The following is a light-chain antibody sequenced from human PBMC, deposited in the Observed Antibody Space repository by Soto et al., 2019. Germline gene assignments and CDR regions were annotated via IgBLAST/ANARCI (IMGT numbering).Light chain of an antibody. CDR1: HDVSRN. CDR2: DAS. J-gene: IGKJ4*01. Sequence: DIQMTQSPSSLSASEGDRVTITCQSSHDVSRNLNWFQQKPGEAPQLLIYDASNLERGVPSRCSGSGSGRDFTLTISRLQPEDVATYYCQHYNSMLSFGGGTEVEIK. V-gene: IGKV1-33*01. CDR3: QHYNSMLS.